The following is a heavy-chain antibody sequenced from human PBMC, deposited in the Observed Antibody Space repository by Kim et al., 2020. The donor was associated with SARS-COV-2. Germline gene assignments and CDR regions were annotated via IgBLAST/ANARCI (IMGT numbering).Heavy chain of an antibody. V-gene: IGHV4-39*01. D-gene: IGHD6-13*01. J-gene: IGHJ4*02. CDR2: IHYSGST. Sequence: SETLSLTCTVSGGSISSSSYYWGWIRQPPGKGLEWIGSIHYSGSTYYNPSLKSRVTISVDTSKNQFSLKLSSVTAADTSVYYCARQRYNSSWHYWGQGTL. CDR3: ARQRYNSSWHY. CDR1: GGSISSSSYY.